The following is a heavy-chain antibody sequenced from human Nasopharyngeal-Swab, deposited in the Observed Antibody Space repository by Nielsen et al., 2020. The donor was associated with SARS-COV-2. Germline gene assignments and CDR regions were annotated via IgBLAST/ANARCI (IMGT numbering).Heavy chain of an antibody. CDR1: GYTLTELS. Sequence: ASVKVSCKVSGYTLTELSMHWVRQAPGKGLEWMGGFDPEDGETIYAQKFQGRVTMTEDTSTDTAYMELSSLRSEDTAVYYCATSVTMIAVAHDAFDIWGQGTMVTVSS. V-gene: IGHV1-24*01. D-gene: IGHD3-22*01. CDR2: FDPEDGET. CDR3: ATSVTMIAVAHDAFDI. J-gene: IGHJ3*02.